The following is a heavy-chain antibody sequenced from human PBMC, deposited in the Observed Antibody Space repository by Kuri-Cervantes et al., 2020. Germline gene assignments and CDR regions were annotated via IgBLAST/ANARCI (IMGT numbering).Heavy chain of an antibody. V-gene: IGHV3-30-3*01. CDR1: GFTFSSYA. CDR2: ISYDGSNK. J-gene: IGHJ6*02. CDR3: VRDDHGQWLVRRLRYYYYGMDV. Sequence: GSLRLSCAASGFTFSSYAMHWVRQAPGKGLEWVAVISYDGSNKYYADSVKGRFTISRDNSKNTLYLQMNSLRAEDTAVYYCVRDDHGQWLVRRLRYYYYGMDVWGQGTTVTVSS. D-gene: IGHD6-19*01.